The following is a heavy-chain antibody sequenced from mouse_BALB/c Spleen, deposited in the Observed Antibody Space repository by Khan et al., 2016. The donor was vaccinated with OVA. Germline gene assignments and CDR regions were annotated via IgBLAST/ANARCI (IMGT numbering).Heavy chain of an antibody. Sequence: QVQLKQSGPGLVAPSQRLSITCTASGFSLTSHGVHWVSQPPGKGLEWLGVIWAGGSTNYNSALMSRRSVSKYSTKGQVFLKMNSLQTDDTAMYYCARNREPDYFDYWGQGTTLTVSS. CDR1: GFSLTSHG. CDR3: ARNREPDYFDY. J-gene: IGHJ2*01. CDR2: IWAGGST. V-gene: IGHV2-9*02.